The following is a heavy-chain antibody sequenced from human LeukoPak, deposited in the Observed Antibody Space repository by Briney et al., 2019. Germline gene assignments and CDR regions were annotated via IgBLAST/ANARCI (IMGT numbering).Heavy chain of an antibody. CDR1: GGTLSSYA. D-gene: IGHD6-19*01. V-gene: IGHV1-69*13. CDR3: ARARSGYSSGWHYYYYGMDV. CDR2: IIPIFGTA. J-gene: IGHJ6*02. Sequence: SVKVSCKASGGTLSSYAISWVRQAPGQGLEWMGGIIPIFGTANYAQKFQGRVTITADESTSTAYMELSSLRSEDTAVYYCARARSGYSSGWHYYYYGMDVWGQGTTVTVSS.